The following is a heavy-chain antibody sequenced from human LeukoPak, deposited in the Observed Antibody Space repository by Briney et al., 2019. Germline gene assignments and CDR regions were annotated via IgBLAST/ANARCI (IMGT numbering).Heavy chain of an antibody. CDR1: GDSISSGGYS. Sequence: SETLSLTCVVSGDSISSGGYSWNWIRQPPGKGLEWIGYIYYSGSTNYNPSLKSRVTISVDTSKNQFSLKLSSVTAADTAVYYCARVRYGLTAAGKLYYYYYMDVWGKGTTVTVSS. J-gene: IGHJ6*03. V-gene: IGHV4-61*08. CDR2: IYYSGST. CDR3: ARVRYGLTAAGKLYYYYYMDV. D-gene: IGHD6-13*01.